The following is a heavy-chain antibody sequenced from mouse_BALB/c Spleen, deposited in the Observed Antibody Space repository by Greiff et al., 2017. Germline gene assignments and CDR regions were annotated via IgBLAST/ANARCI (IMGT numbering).Heavy chain of an antibody. CDR2: FSSGGSYT. CDR1: GFTFSSYT. Sequence: EVHLVESGGGLVKPGGSLKLSCAASGFTFSSYTMSWVRQTPEKRLEWVATFSSGGSYTYYPDSVKGRFTISRDNAKNTLYLQMSSLKSEDTAMYYCTREPDYGYAMDYWGQGTSVTVSS. D-gene: IGHD2-4*01. V-gene: IGHV5-6-4*01. J-gene: IGHJ4*01. CDR3: TREPDYGYAMDY.